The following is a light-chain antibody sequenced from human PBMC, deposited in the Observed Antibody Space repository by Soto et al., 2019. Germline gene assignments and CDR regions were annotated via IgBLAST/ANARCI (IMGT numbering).Light chain of an antibody. J-gene: IGKJ2*01. CDR3: MQRTPWPPYT. CDR1: RSLAYIDGNTY. CDR2: NVS. Sequence: DVLMTQSPLSLPVTLGQPASISCWSSRSLAYIDGNTYLNWFQQRPGQSPRRLIYNVSNRDSGVPDRIGGSGSGTALTLKISRVEPEDVAVYYCMQRTPWPPYTFGQGTKLEI. V-gene: IGKV2-30*01.